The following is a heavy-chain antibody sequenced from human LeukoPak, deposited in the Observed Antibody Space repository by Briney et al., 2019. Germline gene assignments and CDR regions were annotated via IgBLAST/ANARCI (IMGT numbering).Heavy chain of an antibody. D-gene: IGHD5-12*01. Sequence: SETLSLTCTVSGGSISSYYWSWIRQPPGKGLEWIGYIYYSGSTNYNPSLKSRVTISVDTSKNQFSLKLSSVTAADTAAYYCARDRGYPLGAFDIWGQGTMVTVSS. CDR1: GGSISSYY. V-gene: IGHV4-59*01. CDR2: IYYSGST. J-gene: IGHJ3*02. CDR3: ARDRGYPLGAFDI.